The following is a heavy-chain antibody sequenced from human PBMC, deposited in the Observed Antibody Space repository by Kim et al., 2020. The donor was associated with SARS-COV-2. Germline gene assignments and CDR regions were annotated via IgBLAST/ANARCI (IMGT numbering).Heavy chain of an antibody. CDR2: INSDGSST. D-gene: IGHD3-10*01. CDR1: GFTFSSYW. J-gene: IGHJ6*02. Sequence: GGSLRLSCAASGFTFSSYWMHWVRQAPGKGLVWVSRINSDGSSTSYEDSVKGRFTISRDNAKNTLYLQMNSLRAEDTAVYYCARANSLMVRGVSNYYGMDVWGQGTTVTVSS. CDR3: ARANSLMVRGVSNYYGMDV. V-gene: IGHV3-74*01.